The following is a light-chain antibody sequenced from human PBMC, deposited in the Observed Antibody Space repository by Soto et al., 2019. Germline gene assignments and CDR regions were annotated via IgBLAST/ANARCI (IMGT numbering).Light chain of an antibody. V-gene: IGKV1-17*02. Sequence: DIQMTQSPSSLSASVGDRVTITCRSSQSISNYLNWYQQKPGKAPKLLIYAAASLQSGVPSRFSGSGSGTEFTLTISNLQPDDFATYYGQHYNSYFPWMFGQGTKVDIK. CDR1: QSISNY. CDR3: QHYNSYFPWM. J-gene: IGKJ1*01. CDR2: AAA.